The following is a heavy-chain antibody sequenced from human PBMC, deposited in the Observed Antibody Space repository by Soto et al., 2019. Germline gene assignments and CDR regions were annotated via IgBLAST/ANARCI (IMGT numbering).Heavy chain of an antibody. CDR2: ISGSGGST. D-gene: IGHD1-26*01. Sequence: EVQLLESGGGLVQPGGSLRLSCAASGFTFRIYSMRWVRQAPGKGLEWVSAISGSGGSTYYADSVKGRFTISRDNSKNTLYLQMNSLRDEDTAVYYCAKSLRGWDDYGDYGGQGSLVTVSS. V-gene: IGHV3-23*01. CDR1: GFTFRIYS. J-gene: IGHJ4*02. CDR3: AKSLRGWDDYGDY.